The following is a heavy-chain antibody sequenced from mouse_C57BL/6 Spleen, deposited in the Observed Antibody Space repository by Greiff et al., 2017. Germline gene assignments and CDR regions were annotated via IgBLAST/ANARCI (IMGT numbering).Heavy chain of an antibody. V-gene: IGHV1-82*01. D-gene: IGHD1-1*01. J-gene: IGHJ4*01. Sequence: VQGVESGPELVKPGASVKISCKASGYAFSSSWMNWVKQRPGKGLEWIGRIYPGDGDTNYNGKFKGKATLTADKSSSTAYMQLSSLTSEDSAVYFCARDEDITTVVATPLAMDYWGQGTSVTVSS. CDR1: GYAFSSSW. CDR3: ARDEDITTVVATPLAMDY. CDR2: IYPGDGDT.